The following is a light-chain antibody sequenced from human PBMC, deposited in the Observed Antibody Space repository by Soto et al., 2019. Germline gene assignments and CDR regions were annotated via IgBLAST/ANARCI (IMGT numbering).Light chain of an antibody. CDR3: SSYTSSSTYVV. J-gene: IGLJ2*01. Sequence: QSVLTQPASVSGSPGQSITISCTGTSSDVGGYHYVSWYQQHPGKAPKLMIYDVSNRPSGVSNRFSGSKSGNTASLTISGLQAEDEADYYCSSYTSSSTYVVFGGGTKLTVL. CDR2: DVS. V-gene: IGLV2-14*01. CDR1: SSDVGGYHY.